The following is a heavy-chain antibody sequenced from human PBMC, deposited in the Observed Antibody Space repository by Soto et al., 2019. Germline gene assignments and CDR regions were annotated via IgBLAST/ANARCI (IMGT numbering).Heavy chain of an antibody. CDR1: GFTFSSYG. J-gene: IGHJ4*02. CDR3: AKDGPGGSSWYHYFDY. Sequence: QVPLVESGGGVVQPGRSLRLSCAASGFTFSSYGMHWVRQAPGKGLEWVAVISYDGSNKYYADSVKGRFTISRDNSKNTLYLQMNSLRAEDTAVYYCAKDGPGGSSWYHYFDYWGQGTLVTVSS. D-gene: IGHD6-13*01. V-gene: IGHV3-30*18. CDR2: ISYDGSNK.